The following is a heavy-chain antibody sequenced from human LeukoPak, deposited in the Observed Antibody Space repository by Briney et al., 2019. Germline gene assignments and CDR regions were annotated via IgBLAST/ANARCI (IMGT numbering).Heavy chain of an antibody. CDR2: IKQDGSEK. D-gene: IGHD3-9*01. J-gene: IGHJ4*02. Sequence: GGSLRLSCAASGFTFSSYWMSWVRQAPGKGLEWVANIKQDGSEKYYVDSVKGRFTISRDNAKNSLYLQMNSLRAEDTAVYYCARLSDYDILTGYYGDEGFDYWGQGTLVTVSS. CDR1: GFTFSSYW. CDR3: ARLSDYDILTGYYGDEGFDY. V-gene: IGHV3-7*03.